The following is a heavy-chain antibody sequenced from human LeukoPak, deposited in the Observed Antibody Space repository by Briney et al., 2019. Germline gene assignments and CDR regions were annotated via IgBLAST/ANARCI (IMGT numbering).Heavy chain of an antibody. V-gene: IGHV4-61*08. CDR1: GDSVTNDVYY. CDR2: IHNSRGT. CDR3: ARVGGTLHS. J-gene: IGHJ5*01. Sequence: SETLSLTCTVSGDSVTNDVYYWNWMRQPPGKGLEWIGNIHNSRGTNYNPSLKSRVTISVDPSKNQYSLKMNSVTLADTAMYYCARVGGTLHSRGQGARVTVTS. D-gene: IGHD4-23*01.